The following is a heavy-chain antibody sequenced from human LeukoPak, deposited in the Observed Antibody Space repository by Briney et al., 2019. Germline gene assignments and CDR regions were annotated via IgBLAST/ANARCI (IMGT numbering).Heavy chain of an antibody. D-gene: IGHD6-6*01. Sequence: SETLSLTCTVSGGSISSYYWSWIRQPPGKGLEWIGYIYYSGSTNYNPSLKSRVTISVDTSKNQFSLKLSSVTAADTAVYYCARAEYSSSSVSGYFDYWGQGTLVTVSS. V-gene: IGHV4-59*12. CDR3: ARAEYSSSSVSGYFDY. J-gene: IGHJ4*02. CDR1: GGSISSYY. CDR2: IYYSGST.